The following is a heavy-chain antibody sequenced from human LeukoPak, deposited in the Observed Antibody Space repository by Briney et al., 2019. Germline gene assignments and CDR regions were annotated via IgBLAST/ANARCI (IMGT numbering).Heavy chain of an antibody. CDR1: EFTVSRNY. D-gene: IGHD5-24*01. J-gene: IGHJ4*02. V-gene: IGHV3-53*01. CDR3: TRDQMTY. CDR2: IFSNGDT. Sequence: GGSLRLSCTASEFTVSRNYMLCVRQAPGKGLEWVSLIFSNGDTHYADSVKGRFTISRDTSKNTVSLQMNSLRVEDTAMYYCTRDQMTYCGQGTLVTVSS.